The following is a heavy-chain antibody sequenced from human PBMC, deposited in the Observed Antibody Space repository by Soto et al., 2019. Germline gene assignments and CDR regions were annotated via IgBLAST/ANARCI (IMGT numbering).Heavy chain of an antibody. J-gene: IGHJ6*02. CDR1: GGTFSSYA. V-gene: IGHV1-69*06. D-gene: IGHD5-12*01. CDR2: IIPIFGTA. Sequence: QVQLVQSGAEVKKPGSSVKVSCKASGGTFSSYAISWVRQAPGQGLEWMGGIIPIFGTANYAQKFQGRVTITADKSTSTAYMELSSLRSEDTAVYYCAREEMATIQYYYYYYGMDGWGQGATVTVSS. CDR3: AREEMATIQYYYYYYGMDG.